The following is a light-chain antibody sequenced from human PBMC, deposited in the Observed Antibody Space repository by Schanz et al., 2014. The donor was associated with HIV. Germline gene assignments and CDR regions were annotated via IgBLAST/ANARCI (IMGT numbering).Light chain of an antibody. Sequence: QSALTQPASVSGSPGQSITISCTGTSRDVGSYNLVSWYQKHPGKTPKLMIYDVSNRPSGVSNRFSGSKSGNTASLTISGLQAEDEADYYCSSYTSSSTGVFGTGTKLTVL. J-gene: IGLJ1*01. CDR3: SSYTSSSTGV. CDR1: SRDVGSYNL. CDR2: DVS. V-gene: IGLV2-14*02.